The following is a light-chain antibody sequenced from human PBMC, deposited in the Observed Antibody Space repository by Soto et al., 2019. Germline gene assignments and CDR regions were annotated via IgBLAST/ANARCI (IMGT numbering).Light chain of an antibody. CDR2: VAS. CDR1: QSISRY. Sequence: DIHMSHSPCSLSASVGDGVTITVQASQSISRYLNWYQQKPGKAPNLLIYVASSLQSEVPSRFSGSGSRTDLTLTTPGLQPEGFATYCCQKSYGSQITFGQGTRMEIK. CDR3: QKSYGSQIT. V-gene: IGKV1-39*01. J-gene: IGKJ5*01.